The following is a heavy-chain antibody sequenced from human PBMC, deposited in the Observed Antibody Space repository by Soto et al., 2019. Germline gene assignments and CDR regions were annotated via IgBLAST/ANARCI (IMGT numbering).Heavy chain of an antibody. CDR3: ARAGMITFVGAPLRYYYYYMDV. V-gene: IGHV3-72*01. D-gene: IGHD3-16*01. Sequence: EVQLVESGGGLVQPGGSLRLSCAASGFTFSDHYMDWVRQAPGKGLEWVGRTRNKANSYTTEYAASVTGRFTISRDDSKKSLYLQMNSLKTDDTAVYYCARAGMITFVGAPLRYYYYYMDVWGKGTTVTVSS. J-gene: IGHJ6*03. CDR1: GFTFSDHY. CDR2: TRNKANSYTT.